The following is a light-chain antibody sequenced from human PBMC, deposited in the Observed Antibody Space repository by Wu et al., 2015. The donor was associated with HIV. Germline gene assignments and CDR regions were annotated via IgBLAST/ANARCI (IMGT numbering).Light chain of an antibody. V-gene: IGKV3D-15*01. CDR2: CI. Sequence: WYQHQTWPRSTXPHLWCIQQGHWHPDRFSGSGSGTEFTLTISSMQSEDFAVYYCQQYNNWPSYTFGQGTKLEIK. J-gene: IGKJ2*01. CDR3: QQYNNWPSYT.